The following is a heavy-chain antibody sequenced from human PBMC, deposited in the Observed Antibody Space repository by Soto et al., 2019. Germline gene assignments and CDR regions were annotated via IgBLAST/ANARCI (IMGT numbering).Heavy chain of an antibody. J-gene: IGHJ5*02. V-gene: IGHV4-59*01. Sequence: PAGTLCLTCAASGCSCSSYYCSWIRQPPGKGLEWSWYISYSGTTNYNPSLKSRGTISVDTSKNQFSLKLSSVTAADTAVYYCASAPSTIFGVVSWFDPWGQGTLVPVSS. CDR2: ISYSGTT. D-gene: IGHD3-3*01. CDR1: GCSCSSYY. CDR3: ASAPSTIFGVVSWFDP.